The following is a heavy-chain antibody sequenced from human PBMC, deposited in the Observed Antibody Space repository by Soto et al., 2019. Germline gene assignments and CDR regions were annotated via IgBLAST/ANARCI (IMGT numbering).Heavy chain of an antibody. V-gene: IGHV4-59*01. CDR3: ARDLAVAGRLYNWFDP. Sequence: SETLSLTCPCSGCSISRYDGSLLRQHPGKGLQWIGHIYHSGGTNYNPSLKSRVTISVDTSKNQFSLRLKSVTPADTAVYYCARDLAVAGRLYNWFDPWGHGTLVTVSS. J-gene: IGHJ5*02. CDR2: IYHSGGT. CDR1: GCSISRYD. D-gene: IGHD6-19*01.